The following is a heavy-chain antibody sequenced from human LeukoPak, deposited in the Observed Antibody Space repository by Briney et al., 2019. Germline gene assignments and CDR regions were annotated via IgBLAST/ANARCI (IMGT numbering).Heavy chain of an antibody. D-gene: IGHD3-10*01. CDR1: GFTFSSYW. V-gene: IGHV3-74*01. Sequence: PGGSLRLSCAASGFTFSSYWMHWVRQAPGKGLVWVSRVNTDGSSTSYADSVKGRFTISRDNAKNTLYLQMNSLRAEDTAVYYCARDRGYGSSFDYWGQGTLVTVSS. CDR3: ARDRGYGSSFDY. J-gene: IGHJ4*02. CDR2: VNTDGSST.